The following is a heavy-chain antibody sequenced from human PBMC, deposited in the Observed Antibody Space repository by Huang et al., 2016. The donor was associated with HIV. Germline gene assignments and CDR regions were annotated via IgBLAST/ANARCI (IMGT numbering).Heavy chain of an antibody. CDR2: IDWDDEQ. CDR1: GFSLSSSGMW. J-gene: IGHJ4*02. Sequence: QVTLRESGPELVKPTQTLTLTCTFSGFSLSSSGMWLNWIRQPPGKALEWLARIDWDDEQYYNSSLEPRLTISKDTSKNQVVLTMTDMDPADTATYYCARIRNSNTFFDYWGQGTVVTVSS. CDR3: ARIRNSNTFFDY. D-gene: IGHD6-13*01. V-gene: IGHV2-70*15.